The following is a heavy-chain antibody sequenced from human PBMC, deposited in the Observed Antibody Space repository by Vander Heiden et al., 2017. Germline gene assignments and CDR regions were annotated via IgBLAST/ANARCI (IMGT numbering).Heavy chain of an antibody. CDR1: GYTFTRYG. D-gene: IGHD3-10*01. Sequence: VQLVQSGAEVKKPGASVKVSCTASGYTFTRYGISWVRQAPGQGLEGMGWINAYNGNTNYAQKLQGRVTMTTDTSTSKAYMELRSLRSDDTAVYYCARDGRYYDGSGLYGMDVWGQGTTVTVSS. J-gene: IGHJ6*02. CDR2: INAYNGNT. CDR3: ARDGRYYDGSGLYGMDV. V-gene: IGHV1-18*01.